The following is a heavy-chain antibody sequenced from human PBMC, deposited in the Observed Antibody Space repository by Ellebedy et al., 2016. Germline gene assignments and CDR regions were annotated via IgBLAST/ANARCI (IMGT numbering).Heavy chain of an antibody. CDR1: GGSVRSSSYY. Sequence: SETLSLTXTVSGGSVRSSSYYWDWIRQPPGKGLEWIGSMYYRGSTNYNPSLKSRVTISVDTSKNQFSLKLTSVTVADTAVYYCASRPNWYFDLWGRGTLVTVSS. CDR2: MYYRGST. V-gene: IGHV4-39*01. CDR3: ASRPNWYFDL. J-gene: IGHJ2*01.